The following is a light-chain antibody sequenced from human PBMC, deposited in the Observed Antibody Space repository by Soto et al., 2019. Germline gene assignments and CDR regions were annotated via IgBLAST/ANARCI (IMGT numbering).Light chain of an antibody. CDR2: DAS. Sequence: DIQMTQSPSTLSASVGDRVTITCRASQSISSWLAWYQQKPGKAPNLLIYDASSLESGVPSRFSGSGSRTEFSLTISSLQPDDFATYYCQQYYSYSTFGQGTKVDIK. CDR3: QQYYSYST. CDR1: QSISSW. V-gene: IGKV1-5*01. J-gene: IGKJ1*01.